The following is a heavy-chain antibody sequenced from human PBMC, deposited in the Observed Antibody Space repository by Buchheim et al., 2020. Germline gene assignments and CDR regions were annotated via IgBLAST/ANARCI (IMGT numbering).Heavy chain of an antibody. CDR3: ALVDYYDSSGNIDY. J-gene: IGHJ4*02. CDR1: GFTFSSYE. V-gene: IGHV3-48*03. CDR2: ISSSGSTI. D-gene: IGHD3-22*01. Sequence: EVQLVESGGGLVQPGGSLRLSCAASGFTFSSYEMNWVRQAPGKGLEWVSYISSSGSTIYYEDSVKGRFTISRDKAKNSLYLQMNSLRAEDTAVYYCALVDYYDSSGNIDYWGQGTL.